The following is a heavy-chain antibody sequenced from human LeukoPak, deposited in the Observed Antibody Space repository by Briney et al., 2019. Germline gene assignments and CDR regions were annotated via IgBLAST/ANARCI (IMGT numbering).Heavy chain of an antibody. D-gene: IGHD1-26*01. CDR2: ITSYT. CDR1: GFTFRDYY. J-gene: IGHJ4*02. V-gene: IGHV3-11*05. Sequence: GGSLRLSCAASGFTFRDYYMSGIREAPGKGLEGLAYITSYTNYSNSVKGRLTIYRNNDKNSLDLQMDSLKAEDPAVYYCARAGGSYNFDYWGQGSLVTV. CDR3: ARAGGSYNFDY.